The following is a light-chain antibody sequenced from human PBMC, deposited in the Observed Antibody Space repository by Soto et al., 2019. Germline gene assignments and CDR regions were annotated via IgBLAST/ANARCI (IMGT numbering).Light chain of an antibody. J-gene: IGKJ1*01. CDR3: QQYNNWPPGT. CDR1: QSVSSN. CDR2: GAS. Sequence: EVVMTQSPATLSVSPGERATLSCRASQSVSSNLAWYQQKPGQAPRLLIYGASTRATGIPARFSGSGSGTDVNLTISSLQSEDFAGYYWQQYNNWPPGTFGQGTKVEIK. V-gene: IGKV3-15*01.